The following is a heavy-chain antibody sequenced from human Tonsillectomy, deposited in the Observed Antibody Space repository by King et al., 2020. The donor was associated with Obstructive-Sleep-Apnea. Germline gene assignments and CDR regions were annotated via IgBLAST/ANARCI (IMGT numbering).Heavy chain of an antibody. D-gene: IGHD3-10*01. CDR3: ARDQSYYYGSGSYLDALDI. J-gene: IGHJ3*02. Sequence: VQLVQSGGGVVQPGRSLRLSCAASGFTFSSYGMHWVRQAPGRGLEGVAVICYDGSNKYYADSVKGRLTISRDNSKNTLYLQMNSLRAEDTDVYYWARDQSYYYGSGSYLDALDIWGQGTMVTVSS. CDR1: GFTFSSYG. CDR2: ICYDGSNK. V-gene: IGHV3-33*01.